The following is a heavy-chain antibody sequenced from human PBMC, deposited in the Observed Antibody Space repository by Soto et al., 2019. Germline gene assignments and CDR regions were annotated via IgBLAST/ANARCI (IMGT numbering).Heavy chain of an antibody. CDR3: ARDTGYGDAFDI. CDR2: IYYSGST. D-gene: IGHD5-12*01. CDR1: GGSISSYY. Sequence: SETMSLTCTVSGGSISSYYWSWIRQPPGKGLEWIGYIYYSGSTNYNPSLKSRVTISVDTSKNQFSLKLSSVTAADTAVYYCARDTGYGDAFDIWGQGTMVTVSS. J-gene: IGHJ3*02. V-gene: IGHV4-59*01.